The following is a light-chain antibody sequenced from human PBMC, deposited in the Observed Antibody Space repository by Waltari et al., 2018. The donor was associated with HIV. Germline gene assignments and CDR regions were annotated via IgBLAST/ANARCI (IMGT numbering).Light chain of an antibody. Sequence: QPALTPPASVSGSPGQSITISCTGTSRAVGGYNYVSWYQQHPGKAPKLMIYEVNNRPSGVSNRFSGSKSGNRASLTISGLQAEDEADYYCSSYTSTNTLVFGGGTKLTVL. CDR3: SSYTSTNTLV. CDR1: SRAVGGYNY. J-gene: IGLJ3*02. CDR2: EVN. V-gene: IGLV2-14*01.